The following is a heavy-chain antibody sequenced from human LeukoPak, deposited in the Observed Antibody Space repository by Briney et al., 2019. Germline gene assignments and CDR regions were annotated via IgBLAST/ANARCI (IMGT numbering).Heavy chain of an antibody. CDR1: GGTFSSYA. CDR2: IIPIFGTA. V-gene: IGHV1-69*13. J-gene: IGHJ6*03. CDR3: VVVAANYYMDV. Sequence: ASVKVSCKASGGTFSSYAISWVRQAPGQGLEWMGGIIPIFGTANYAQKFQGRVTITADESTSTAYMELSSLRSEDTAVYYCVVVAANYYMDVWGKGTTVTVSS. D-gene: IGHD2-15*01.